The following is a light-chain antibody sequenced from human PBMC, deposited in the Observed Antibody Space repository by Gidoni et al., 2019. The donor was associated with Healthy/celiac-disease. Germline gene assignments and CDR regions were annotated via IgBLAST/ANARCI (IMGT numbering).Light chain of an antibody. CDR1: QSVTSN. CDR3: QQYNNWPIT. Sequence: EIVMTQPPATLSVSPGERATLSCRASQSVTSNLAWYQQNPGQAPRRLIYGASTRATGIPARFSGSGSGTEFTLTISSLQSEDFAVYYCQQYNNWPITFGQGTRLEIK. V-gene: IGKV3-15*01. CDR2: GAS. J-gene: IGKJ5*01.